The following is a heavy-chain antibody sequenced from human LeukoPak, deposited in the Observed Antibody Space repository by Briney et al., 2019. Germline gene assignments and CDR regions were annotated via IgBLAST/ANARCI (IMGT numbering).Heavy chain of an antibody. D-gene: IGHD3-22*01. J-gene: IGHJ4*02. CDR2: INPNSGGT. Sequence: ASVKVSCTASGYTFTGYYMHWVRQAPGQGLGGMGWINPNSGGTNYPRKFQGRVTITRDTSISTAYMELSRLRSDDTAVYYCARNFYFDSSGYYHYWGQGTLVTVSS. CDR3: ARNFYFDSSGYYHY. V-gene: IGHV1-2*02. CDR1: GYTFTGYY.